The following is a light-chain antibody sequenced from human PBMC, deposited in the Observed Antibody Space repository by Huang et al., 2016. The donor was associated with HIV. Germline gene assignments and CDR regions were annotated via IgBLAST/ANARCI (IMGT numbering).Light chain of an antibody. CDR1: QSLVHSDGNTY. J-gene: IGKJ1*01. CDR3: MQGTHWPAT. CDR2: KVS. V-gene: IGKV2-30*02. Sequence: DVVMTQSPLSLPVTLGQPASISCRSSQSLVHSDGNTYLNWFQQRPGQSPRRLIYKVSNRDSVVPDRFSGSGSGTDFTLRISRVEAEDVGVYYCMQGTHWPATFGQGTKVEIK.